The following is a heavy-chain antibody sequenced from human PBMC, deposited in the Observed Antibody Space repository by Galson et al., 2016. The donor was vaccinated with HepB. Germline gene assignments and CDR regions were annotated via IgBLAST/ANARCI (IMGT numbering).Heavy chain of an antibody. V-gene: IGHV1-18*01. Sequence: SVKVSCKASGYTFTTSGISWVRQAPGQGLEWMGWISTYSGNTKYAQKFQGGLTLTTDSSTTTAYMELRSLRFDDTALYNCARDVQYHFDSWGQGTLVTVS. CDR2: ISTYSGNT. J-gene: IGHJ4*02. CDR3: ARDVQYHFDS. D-gene: IGHD2/OR15-2a*01. CDR1: GYTFTTSG.